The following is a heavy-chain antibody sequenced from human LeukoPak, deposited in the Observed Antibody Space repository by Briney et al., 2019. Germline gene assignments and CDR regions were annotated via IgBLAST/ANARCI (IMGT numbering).Heavy chain of an antibody. CDR2: ISYDGSNK. CDR1: GFTFSSYA. J-gene: IGHJ4*02. V-gene: IGHV3-30*04. Sequence: SGGSLRLSCAASGFTFSSYAMHWVREAPGKGLGRVAVISYDGSNKYFADSVKGRFTISRDNSKNTLYLQMNSLRAEDTAVYYCARDEYRYSVSYYFDYWGQGTLVTVSS. D-gene: IGHD1-26*01. CDR3: ARDEYRYSVSYYFDY.